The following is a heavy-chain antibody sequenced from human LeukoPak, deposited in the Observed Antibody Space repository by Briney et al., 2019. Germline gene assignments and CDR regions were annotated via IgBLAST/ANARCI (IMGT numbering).Heavy chain of an antibody. CDR3: ARNILPPRRLEYYYYGMDV. V-gene: IGHV1-18*01. D-gene: IGHD2-15*01. CDR1: GYTFTSYG. J-gene: IGHJ6*02. CDR2: ISGYNGRT. Sequence: ASVKVSCKASGYTFTSYGVSWVRQAPGQGLEWMGWISGYNGRTNYAQKFQGRVTMTRDTSISTAYMELSRLRSDDTAVYYCARNILPPRRLEYYYYGMDVWGQGTTVTVSS.